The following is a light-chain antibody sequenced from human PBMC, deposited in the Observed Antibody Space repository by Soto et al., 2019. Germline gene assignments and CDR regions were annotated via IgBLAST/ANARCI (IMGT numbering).Light chain of an antibody. J-gene: IGLJ3*02. Sequence: QPVLTQPPSVSGAPGQRVTISCTGSSSNIGAGYDVHWYQQLPGTAPKLLIYGNSNRPSGVPDRFSGSKSGNSASLAITGLQAEDEADYYCQSYDSGLSGSVFGGGTQLTVL. CDR2: GNS. CDR3: QSYDSGLSGSV. CDR1: SSNIGAGYD. V-gene: IGLV1-40*01.